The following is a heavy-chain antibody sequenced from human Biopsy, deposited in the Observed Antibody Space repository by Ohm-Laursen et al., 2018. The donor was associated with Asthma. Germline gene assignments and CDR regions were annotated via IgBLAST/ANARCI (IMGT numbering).Heavy chain of an antibody. D-gene: IGHD7-27*01. Sequence: PSVNPSCQASGYTFISCHIHWVRQAPGQGLGWMGWINLNSGVTNYAQTLQGRVTMIRDTSISTAYMEVSRLRSDDTAVYFCARGRKSSGDRWFDPWGQGTLVTVSS. CDR3: ARGRKSSGDRWFDP. V-gene: IGHV1-2*02. CDR1: GYTFISCH. CDR2: INLNSGVT. J-gene: IGHJ5*02.